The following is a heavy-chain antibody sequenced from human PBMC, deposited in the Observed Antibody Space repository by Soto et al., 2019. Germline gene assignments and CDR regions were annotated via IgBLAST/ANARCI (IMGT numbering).Heavy chain of an antibody. V-gene: IGHV3-30*18. D-gene: IGHD1-20*01. CDR3: ANRYRDYYYYGMDV. CDR1: GFTFSSYG. CDR2: ISYDGSNK. Sequence: PGGSMRLSCAASGFTFSSYGMHWVRQAPGKGLEWVAVISYDGSNKYYADSVKGRFTISRDNSKNTLYLQMNSLRAEDTAVYYCANRYRDYYYYGMDVWGQGTTVTVSS. J-gene: IGHJ6*02.